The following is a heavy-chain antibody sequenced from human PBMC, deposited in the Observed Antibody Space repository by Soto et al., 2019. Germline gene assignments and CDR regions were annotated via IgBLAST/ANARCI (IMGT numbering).Heavy chain of an antibody. V-gene: IGHV4-59*01. D-gene: IGHD3-22*01. Sequence: SETLSLTCTVSGGSISSYYWSWIRQPPGKGLEWIGYIYYSGSTNYNPSLKSRVTISVDTSKNQFSLKLSSVTAADTAVYYCARDPKDYYDSSATLDASDIWGPGTMVTVSS. CDR3: ARDPKDYYDSSATLDASDI. CDR1: GGSISSYY. CDR2: IYYSGST. J-gene: IGHJ3*02.